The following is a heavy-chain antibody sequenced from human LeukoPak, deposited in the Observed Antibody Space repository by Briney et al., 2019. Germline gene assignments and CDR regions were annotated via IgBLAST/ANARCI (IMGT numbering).Heavy chain of an antibody. CDR1: GXTFRSYC. V-gene: IGHV3-74*01. CDR3: ARTATDAFDI. D-gene: IGHD2-21*02. Sequence: QPGGSLRLSFAASGXTFRSYCMHWVRQDPGEGLVWVSLMNGDGSSTSYADSVKGRFTISRDNAKNTLYLQMNRLRAEDTAVYYCARTATDAFDIWGQGTMVTVSS. CDR2: MNGDGSST. J-gene: IGHJ3*02.